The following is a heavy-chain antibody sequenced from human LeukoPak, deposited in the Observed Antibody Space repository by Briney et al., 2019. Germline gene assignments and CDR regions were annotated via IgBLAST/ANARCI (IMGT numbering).Heavy chain of an antibody. CDR1: GFTFSSYE. Sequence: GGSLRLSCAASGFTFSSYEMNWVRQAPGKGLEWVAVIWYDGSNKYYADSVKGRFTISRDNSKNTLYLQMNSLRAEDTAVYSCARDPYSSGRGYYGMDVWGKGTTVTVSS. CDR3: ARDPYSSGRGYYGMDV. CDR2: IWYDGSNK. J-gene: IGHJ6*04. V-gene: IGHV3-33*08. D-gene: IGHD6-25*01.